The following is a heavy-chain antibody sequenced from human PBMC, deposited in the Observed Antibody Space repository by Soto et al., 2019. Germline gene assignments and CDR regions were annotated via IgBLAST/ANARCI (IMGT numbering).Heavy chain of an antibody. CDR2: ISAYNGNT. CDR3: ARVGATSIKSYYYYYMDV. J-gene: IGHJ6*03. CDR1: GYTFTSYG. V-gene: IGHV1-18*01. D-gene: IGHD2-15*01. Sequence: ASVKVSCKASGYTFTSYGISWVRQAPGQGLEWMGWISAYNGNTNYAQKLQGRVTMTTDTSTSTAYMELRSLRSDDTAVYYCARVGATSIKSYYYYYMDVWGKGTTVTVSS.